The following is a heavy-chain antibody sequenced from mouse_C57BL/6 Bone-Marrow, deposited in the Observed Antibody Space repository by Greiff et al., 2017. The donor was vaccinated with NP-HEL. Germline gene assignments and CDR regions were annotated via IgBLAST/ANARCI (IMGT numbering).Heavy chain of an antibody. Sequence: QVQLKQPGTELVKPGASVKLSCKASGYTFTSYWMHWVKQRPGQGLEWIGNINPSTGGTNYNEKFKSKAKLTVAKSSSTAYMQLSSLTSEDSAVYYVARSGDYDYDGGGAYWGQGTLVTVSA. V-gene: IGHV1-53*01. J-gene: IGHJ3*01. CDR1: GYTFTSYW. D-gene: IGHD2-4*01. CDR2: INPSTGGT. CDR3: ARSGDYDYDGGGAY.